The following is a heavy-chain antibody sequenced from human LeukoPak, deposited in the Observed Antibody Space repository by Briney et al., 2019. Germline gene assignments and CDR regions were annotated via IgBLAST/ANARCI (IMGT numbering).Heavy chain of an antibody. J-gene: IGHJ4*02. Sequence: GGSLRLSCAASGFTFSSYGMHWVRQAPGKGLEWVAFADSVKGRFTISRDNSKNTLYLQMNSLRAEDTAVYYCAKEIWPTVTTPGWTYFDYWGQGALVTVSS. D-gene: IGHD4-17*01. V-gene: IGHV3-30*02. CDR1: GFTFSSYG. CDR3: AKEIWPTVTTPGWTYFDY.